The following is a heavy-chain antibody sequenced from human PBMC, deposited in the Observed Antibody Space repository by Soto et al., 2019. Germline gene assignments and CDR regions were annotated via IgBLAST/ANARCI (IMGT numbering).Heavy chain of an antibody. J-gene: IGHJ4*02. V-gene: IGHV1-69*13. D-gene: IGHD3-10*01. CDR1: GGTFSSYA. CDR3: ARLFVEMAKYYGSGSSFDY. CDR2: IIPIFGTA. Sequence: ASVKVSCKASGGTFSSYAISWVRQAPGQGLEWMGGIIPIFGTANYAQKFQGRVTITADESTSTAYMELSSLSSVTAADTAVYYCARLFVEMAKYYGSGSSFDYWGQGTLVTVSS.